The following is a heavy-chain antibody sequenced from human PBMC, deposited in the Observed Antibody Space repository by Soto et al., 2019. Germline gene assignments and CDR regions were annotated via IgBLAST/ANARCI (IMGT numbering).Heavy chain of an antibody. CDR1: GGAISSSSYY. CDR3: ARHRDYGDFRDY. CDR2: IYYSGST. Sequence: SETLSLTCTVSGGAISSSSYYWGWIRQPPGKGLEWIGSIYYSGSTYYNPSLKSRVTISVDTSKNQFSLKLSSVTAADTAVYYCARHRDYGDFRDYWGQGTLVTVSS. V-gene: IGHV4-39*01. D-gene: IGHD4-17*01. J-gene: IGHJ4*02.